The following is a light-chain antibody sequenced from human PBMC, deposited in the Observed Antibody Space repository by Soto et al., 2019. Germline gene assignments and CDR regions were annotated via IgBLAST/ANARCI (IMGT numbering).Light chain of an antibody. V-gene: IGKV3-15*01. CDR3: QQYGTWPPNLLT. CDR2: GAS. CDR1: QSISSS. Sequence: EIVMTQSPVTLSVSPGEGATLSCRASQSISSSLAWYQQKPGQPPKLLIFGASTRATGIPARFSGSGSGREFPLTITRLQSEDSAIYCCQQYGTWPPNLLTFGGGTKVEI. J-gene: IGKJ4*01.